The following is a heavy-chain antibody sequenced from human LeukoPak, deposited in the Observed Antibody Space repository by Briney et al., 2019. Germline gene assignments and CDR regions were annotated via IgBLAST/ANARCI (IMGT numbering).Heavy chain of an antibody. CDR2: INPNSGGT. CDR3: ARAPTYYYGSGSWGYFDY. CDR1: GYTFTGYY. J-gene: IGHJ4*02. V-gene: IGHV1-2*02. D-gene: IGHD3-10*01. Sequence: ASVKVSCKVSGYTFTGYYMHWVRQAPGQGLEWMGWINPNSGGTNYAQKFQGRVTMTRDTSISTAYMELSRLRSDDTAVYYCARAPTYYYGSGSWGYFDYWGQGTLVTVSS.